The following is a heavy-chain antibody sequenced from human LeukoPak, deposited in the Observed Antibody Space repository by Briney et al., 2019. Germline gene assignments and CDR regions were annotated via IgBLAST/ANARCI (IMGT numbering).Heavy chain of an antibody. V-gene: IGHV1-69*13. CDR2: IIPIFGTA. CDR3: AREKYYYYGSGSFSYFDY. CDR1: GGTFSSYA. J-gene: IGHJ4*02. D-gene: IGHD3-10*01. Sequence: SVRVSCKASGGTFSSYAISWVRQAPGQGLEWMGGIIPIFGTANYAQKFQGRVTITADESTSTAYMELSSLRSEDTAVYYCAREKYYYYGSGSFSYFDYWGQGTLVTVSS.